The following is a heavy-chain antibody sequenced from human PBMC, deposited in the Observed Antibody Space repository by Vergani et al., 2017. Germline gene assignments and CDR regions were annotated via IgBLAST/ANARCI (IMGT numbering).Heavy chain of an antibody. CDR3: ARGRGDTAMVMDY. CDR1: GGSFSTGGQS. V-gene: IGHV4-61*02. Sequence: QVRLQESGPGPVKPSETLSLTCTVSGGSFSTGGQSWTWLRQSAGKGLEWIGRIYTSGATNYNPSLRSRAIMSVDAYKKQFSLKLTSVTAADTAVYYCARGRGDTAMVMDYWGQGTLVTVSS. D-gene: IGHD5-18*01. CDR2: IYTSGAT. J-gene: IGHJ4*02.